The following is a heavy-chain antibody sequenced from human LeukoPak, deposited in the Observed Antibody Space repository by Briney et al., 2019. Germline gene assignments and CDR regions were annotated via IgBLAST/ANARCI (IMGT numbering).Heavy chain of an antibody. CDR1: GGSISSSSYY. CDR3: ARISKGVGYSGRDFDL. Sequence: SETLSLTCTVSGGSISSSSYYWGWIRQPPGKGLEWIGSIYYSGSTYYNPSLKSRVTISVDTSKNQFSLKLSSVTAADTAVYYCARISKGVGYSGRDFDLWGRGTLVTVSS. V-gene: IGHV4-39*01. J-gene: IGHJ2*01. CDR2: IYYSGST. D-gene: IGHD5-12*01.